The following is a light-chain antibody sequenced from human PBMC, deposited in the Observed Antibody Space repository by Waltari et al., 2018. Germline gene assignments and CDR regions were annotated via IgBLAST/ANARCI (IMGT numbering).Light chain of an antibody. J-gene: IGKJ4*01. V-gene: IGKV1-16*01. Sequence: DIQMTQSPSSLSASVGDTVTIPCRASQGVNNFLVWLQQRPGKAPNSLIYGSSTLQSGVPSRFSGSGYGTDFTLTISSLQPEDIATYYCQQHADYPLTFGGGTRVEIK. CDR2: GSS. CDR1: QGVNNF. CDR3: QQHADYPLT.